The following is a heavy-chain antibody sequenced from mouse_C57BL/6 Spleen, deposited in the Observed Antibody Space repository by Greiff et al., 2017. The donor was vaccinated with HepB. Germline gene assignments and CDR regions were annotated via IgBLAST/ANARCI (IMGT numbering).Heavy chain of an antibody. J-gene: IGHJ3*01. CDR2: IDPSDSYT. V-gene: IGHV1-50*01. D-gene: IGHD4-1*01. CDR3: ARSGSGFAY. CDR1: GYTFTSYW. Sequence: QVQLQQPGAELVKPGASVKLSCKASGYTFTSYWMQWVKQRPGQGLEWIGEIDPSDSYTNYNQKFKGKATLTVDKSSSTAYMELRSLTSEDSAVYYCARSGSGFAYWGQGTLVTVSA.